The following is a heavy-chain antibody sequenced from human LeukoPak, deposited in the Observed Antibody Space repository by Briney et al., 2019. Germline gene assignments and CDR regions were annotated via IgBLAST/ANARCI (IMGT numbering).Heavy chain of an antibody. Sequence: PGGSLRLSCAASGFTFSSSAMSWVRQVPGKGLEWVSGISASGGSTSYADSVRGRFTISRDNSKNTLYVQMNSLRDEDTAVYYCAKAVEQQLVPGYWGQGTLVTVSS. D-gene: IGHD6-13*01. J-gene: IGHJ4*02. CDR2: ISASGGST. CDR1: GFTFSSSA. CDR3: AKAVEQQLVPGY. V-gene: IGHV3-23*01.